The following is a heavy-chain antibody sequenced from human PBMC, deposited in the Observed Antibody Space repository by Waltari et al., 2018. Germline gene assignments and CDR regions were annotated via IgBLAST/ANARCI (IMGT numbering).Heavy chain of an antibody. D-gene: IGHD3-10*01. CDR3: ARSSFGSRRRPYYFDY. CDR2: LSSSSSSI. V-gene: IGHV3-48*04. J-gene: IGHJ4*02. Sequence: EVQLVESGGGLVQPGGSLRLSCAASGFTFSSYSMNWVRQAPGKGLEWVSYLSSSSSSIYYADSVKGRFTISGDNAKNSLYLQMNSLRAEDTAVYYCARSSFGSRRRPYYFDYWGQGTLVTVSS. CDR1: GFTFSSYS.